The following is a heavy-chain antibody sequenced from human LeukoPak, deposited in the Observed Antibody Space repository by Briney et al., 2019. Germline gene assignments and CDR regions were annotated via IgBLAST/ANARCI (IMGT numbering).Heavy chain of an antibody. CDR2: IVVGSGNT. Sequence: SVKVTCKASGFTFTSSAMQWVRQARGQRLEWIGWIVVGSGNTNYAQKFQERVTITRDMSTSTAYMELSSLRSEDTAVYYCAAGLAVAGTTVFDYWGQGTLVTVSS. J-gene: IGHJ4*02. CDR1: GFTFTSSA. V-gene: IGHV1-58*02. CDR3: AAGLAVAGTTVFDY. D-gene: IGHD6-19*01.